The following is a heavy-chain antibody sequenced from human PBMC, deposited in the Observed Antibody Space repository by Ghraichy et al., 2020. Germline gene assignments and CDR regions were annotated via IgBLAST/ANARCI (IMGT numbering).Heavy chain of an antibody. CDR2: IKEDGGDK. Sequence: SCSASGFAFSTYWMSWVRQASGKRPEWVANIKEDGGDKNYVDSVKGRFIISRDNAKNLLFLQMNSLRAEDTAVYYCARNHYYGVGVWGQGTMVSVSS. CDR3: ARNHYYGVGV. J-gene: IGHJ6*02. V-gene: IGHV3-7*01. CDR1: GFAFSTYW.